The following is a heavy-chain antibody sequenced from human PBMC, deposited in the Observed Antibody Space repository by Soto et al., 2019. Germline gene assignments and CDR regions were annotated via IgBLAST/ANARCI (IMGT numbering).Heavy chain of an antibody. J-gene: IGHJ4*02. Sequence: SEPLSLTCTVSGGSISSYYWSWIRQPPGKGLEWIGYIYYSGSTNYNPSLKSRVTISVDTSKNQFSLKLSSVTAADTAVYYCARDPGGVNGDSSLWGQGTLVTVSS. V-gene: IGHV4-59*01. CDR3: ARDPGGVNGDSSL. D-gene: IGHD4-17*01. CDR2: IYYSGST. CDR1: GGSISSYY.